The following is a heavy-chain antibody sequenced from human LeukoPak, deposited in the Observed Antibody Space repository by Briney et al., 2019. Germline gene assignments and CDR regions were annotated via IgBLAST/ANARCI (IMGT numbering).Heavy chain of an antibody. CDR1: GFTFSNYA. V-gene: IGHV3-30*04. CDR2: ISYDGNKK. Sequence: GRSLRLSCAASGFTFSNYAMNWVRQAPGKGLEWVAVISYDGNKKYYADSVEGRFTISRDNSKNTLYLHMNSLRAEDTAVYYCARDPGDPSTRSLDYWGQGTLVTVSS. D-gene: IGHD2/OR15-2a*01. J-gene: IGHJ4*02. CDR3: ARDPGDPSTRSLDY.